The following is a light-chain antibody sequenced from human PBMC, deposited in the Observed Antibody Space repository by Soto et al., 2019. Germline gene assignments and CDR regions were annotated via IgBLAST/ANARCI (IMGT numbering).Light chain of an antibody. V-gene: IGKV3-15*01. J-gene: IGKJ5*01. CDR2: GAS. Sequence: IVMTQYPATLSVSPGERATLSCRASQSVSRKLAWYQQKPGQAPRLLIYGASTRATGIPARFSGSGSGTEFTLTISSLKSEDFAVYYCQQYNNWKITFGQGTRLEIK. CDR1: QSVSRK. CDR3: QQYNNWKIT.